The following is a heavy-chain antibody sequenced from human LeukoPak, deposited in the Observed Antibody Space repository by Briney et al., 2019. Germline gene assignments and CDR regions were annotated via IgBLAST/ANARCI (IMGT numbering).Heavy chain of an antibody. J-gene: IGHJ1*01. CDR1: GFTFSSYG. V-gene: IGHV3-30*19. Sequence: GGALRLSCAPSGFTFSSYGMHWVRQAPGKRLEWVAVISYGGSSKYSADSVKGRFTISRDNSKNPLYLQMNSLRAEDTAVYYCARDQRDYYDSSGYEEYFQHWGQGTLVTVSS. D-gene: IGHD3-22*01. CDR2: ISYGGSSK. CDR3: ARDQRDYYDSSGYEEYFQH.